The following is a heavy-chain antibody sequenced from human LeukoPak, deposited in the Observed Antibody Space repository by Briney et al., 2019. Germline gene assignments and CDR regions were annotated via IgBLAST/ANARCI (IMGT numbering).Heavy chain of an antibody. D-gene: IGHD4-23*01. CDR1: GFTFSSYA. J-gene: IGHJ4*02. Sequence: GGSLRLSCAASGFTFSSYAMSWVRQAPGKGLEWVSAISGSGGSTYYADSVKGRFTISRDNSKNTLYLQMNSLRAEDTAVYYCAKYLRGTVVTAGDYWGQGTLVTVSS. CDR2: ISGSGGST. CDR3: AKYLRGTVVTAGDY. V-gene: IGHV3-23*01.